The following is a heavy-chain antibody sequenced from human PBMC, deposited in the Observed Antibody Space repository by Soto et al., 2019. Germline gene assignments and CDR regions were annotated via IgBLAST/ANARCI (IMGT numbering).Heavy chain of an antibody. Sequence: PSETLSLTCTVSGGSISSGSYYFSCIGQHPGNGLELIGYIYHSGSTYYNPSLKSRVDISVDRSKNQFSLKLSSVSAADTAVYYCAREKCSTSCPMDVWGQGTTVTVSS. V-gene: IGHV4-31*03. CDR2: IYHSGST. D-gene: IGHD2-2*01. CDR1: GGSISSGSYY. J-gene: IGHJ6*02. CDR3: AREKCSTSCPMDV.